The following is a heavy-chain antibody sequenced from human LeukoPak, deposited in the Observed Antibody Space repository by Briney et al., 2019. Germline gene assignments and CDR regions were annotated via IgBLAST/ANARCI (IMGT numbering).Heavy chain of an antibody. V-gene: IGHV3-33*01. Sequence: PGGSLRLSCAASGFTFSSYGMHWVRQAPGKGLEWVAVIWYDGSNKYYADYVKGRFTISRDNSKNTLYLQMNSLRAEDTAVYYCARAEIYDFWSGYLKQYYFDYWSQGTLVTVSS. CDR3: ARAEIYDFWSGYLKQYYFDY. CDR2: IWYDGSNK. CDR1: GFTFSSYG. J-gene: IGHJ4*02. D-gene: IGHD3-3*01.